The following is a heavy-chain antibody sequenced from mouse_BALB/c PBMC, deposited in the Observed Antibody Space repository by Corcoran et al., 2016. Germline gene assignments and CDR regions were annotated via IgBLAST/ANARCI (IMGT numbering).Heavy chain of an antibody. CDR3: ARKRSSPYYFDY. CDR2: INPNNGGT. Sequence: EVQLQQSGPELVKPGASVKISCKTSGYTFTEYTMHWVKQSNGKSLEWIGGINPNNGGTSYNQNFKGKATLTVDKSSNTAYMELRSLTSEDSAFYYCARKRSSPYYFDYWGQGTTLTVSS. CDR1: GYTFTEYT. D-gene: IGHD1-1*01. J-gene: IGHJ2*01. V-gene: IGHV1-26*01.